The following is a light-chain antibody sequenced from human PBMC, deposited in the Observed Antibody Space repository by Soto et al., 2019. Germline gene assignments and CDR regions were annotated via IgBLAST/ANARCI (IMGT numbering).Light chain of an antibody. J-gene: IGLJ3*02. CDR2: EVN. CDR1: SSDIGSYNY. V-gene: IGLV2-14*01. CDR3: SAYTSSRTLK. Sequence: QSVLTQPASVSGSPGQSITISCTGSSSDIGSYNYVSWYQQLPGKAPKLMIYEVNNRPSGVSNRFSGSKSGNTASLTISGLQAEDEADYYCSAYTSSRTLKFGGGTKVTVL.